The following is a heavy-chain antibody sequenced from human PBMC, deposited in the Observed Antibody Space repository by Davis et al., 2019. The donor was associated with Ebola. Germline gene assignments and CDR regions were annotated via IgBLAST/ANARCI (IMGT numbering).Heavy chain of an antibody. Sequence: GESLNISCSASGFTFSRYTMHWVRPAPGKGLEYVSTISSSGGSTSYADSVKGRFTISRDNSKNTLYLQMSSLRADDTAFDYCVGDYSSLYWGQGTLVTVSS. D-gene: IGHD6-13*01. V-gene: IGHV3-64D*06. CDR1: GFTFSRYT. J-gene: IGHJ4*02. CDR2: ISSSGGST. CDR3: VGDYSSLY.